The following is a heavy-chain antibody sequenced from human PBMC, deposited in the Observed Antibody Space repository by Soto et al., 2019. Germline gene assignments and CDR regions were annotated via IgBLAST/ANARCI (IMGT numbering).Heavy chain of an antibody. CDR2: IYSGGST. CDR3: ASSGYSSGWSNSDY. D-gene: IGHD6-19*01. J-gene: IGHJ4*02. CDR1: GFTVSSNY. V-gene: IGHV3-66*01. Sequence: EVQLVESGGGLVQPGGSLRLSCAASGFTVSSNYMSWVRQAPGTGLEWVSVIYSGGSTYYADSVKARFTISRDNSKNTLYLQMNSLRAEDTAVYYCASSGYSSGWSNSDYWGQGTLVTVSS.